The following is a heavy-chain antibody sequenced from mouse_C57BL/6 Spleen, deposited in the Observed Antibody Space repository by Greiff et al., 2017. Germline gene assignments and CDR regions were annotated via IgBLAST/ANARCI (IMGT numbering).Heavy chain of an antibody. D-gene: IGHD2-4*01. CDR2: IDPEDGET. V-gene: IGHV14-2*01. CDR1: GFNIKDYY. CDR3: ASPYDHDRAWFAY. Sequence: VQLQQSGAELVKPGASVKLSCTASGFNIKDYYMHWVKQRTEQGLEWIGRIDPEDGETKYAPKFQGKATITAYTSSNTAYLQLSSLTSEDTAVYYCASPYDHDRAWFAYWGQGTLVTVSA. J-gene: IGHJ3*01.